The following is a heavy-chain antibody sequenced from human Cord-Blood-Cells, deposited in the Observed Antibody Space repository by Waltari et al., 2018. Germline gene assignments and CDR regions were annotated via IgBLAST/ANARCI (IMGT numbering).Heavy chain of an antibody. CDR3: ARPTTVTTLAVCYFDL. J-gene: IGHJ2*01. D-gene: IGHD4-17*01. Sequence: QLQLQESGPGLVKPSETLSLTCTVSGGSISSSSYYWGWIRQPPWKGLEWIGSIYYSVTTYYSQSLRSRVTISVDTSKNHFSLKLSSVTAADTAVYYCARPTTVTTLAVCYFDLWGRGTLVTVSS. V-gene: IGHV4-39*01. CDR2: IYYSVTT. CDR1: GGSISSSSYY.